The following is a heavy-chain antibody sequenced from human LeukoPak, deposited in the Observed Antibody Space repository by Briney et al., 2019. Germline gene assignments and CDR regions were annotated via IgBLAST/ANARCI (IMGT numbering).Heavy chain of an antibody. CDR2: IYTSGST. J-gene: IGHJ4*02. CDR3: ARERATYYDILTGYSMTYFDY. CDR1: GGSISSGSYY. D-gene: IGHD3-9*01. V-gene: IGHV4-61*02. Sequence: SETLSLTCTVSGGSISSGSYYWSWIRQPAGKGLEWIGRIYTSGSTNYNPSLKSRVTMSVDTSKNQFSLKLSSVTAADTAVYYCARERATYYDILTGYSMTYFDYWGQGTLVTVSS.